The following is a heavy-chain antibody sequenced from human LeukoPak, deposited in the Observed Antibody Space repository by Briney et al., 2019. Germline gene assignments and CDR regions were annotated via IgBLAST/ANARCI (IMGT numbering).Heavy chain of an antibody. D-gene: IGHD6-13*01. CDR1: GFTFSSFA. J-gene: IGHJ6*02. CDR2: IGRSGDGT. CDR3: ARRIAAAARIYYYGMDV. V-gene: IGHV3-23*01. Sequence: GGSLRLSCAASGFTFSSFAMSWVRQAPGKGLEWVSTIGRSGDGTYYADSVKGRFTISRDNSKNTLYLQMNSLRAEDTAVYYCARRIAAAARIYYYGMDVWGQGTTVTVSS.